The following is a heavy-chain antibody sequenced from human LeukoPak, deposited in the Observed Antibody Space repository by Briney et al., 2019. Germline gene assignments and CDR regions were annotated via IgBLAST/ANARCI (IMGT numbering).Heavy chain of an antibody. Sequence: ASVKVSCKASGGTFSSYAISWVRQAPGQGLEWMGGIIPIFGTANYAQKFQGRVTITADESTSTAYMELSSLRSEDTAVYYCAKDPWSITMVRGVDYWGQGTLVTVSS. J-gene: IGHJ4*02. CDR1: GGTFSSYA. V-gene: IGHV1-69*13. D-gene: IGHD3-10*01. CDR3: AKDPWSITMVRGVDY. CDR2: IIPIFGTA.